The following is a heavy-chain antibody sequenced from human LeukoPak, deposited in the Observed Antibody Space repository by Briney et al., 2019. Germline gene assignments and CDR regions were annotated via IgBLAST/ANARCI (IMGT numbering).Heavy chain of an antibody. V-gene: IGHV3-74*01. CDR3: AREGLFFCLVY. CDR2: INGDGRAT. D-gene: IGHD3-3*01. CDR1: GFTFSSYW. Sequence: GGSLRLSCAASGFTFSSYWMHWVRQSPGKGLVWVSRINGDGRATYYADSVKGRFTISRDNAKNTLYLQMNSLRAEDTAVYYCAREGLFFCLVYWGQGTLVSVSS. J-gene: IGHJ4*02.